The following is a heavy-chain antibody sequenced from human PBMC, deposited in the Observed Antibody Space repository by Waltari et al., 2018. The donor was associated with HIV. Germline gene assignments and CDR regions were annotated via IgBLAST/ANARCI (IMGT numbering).Heavy chain of an antibody. J-gene: IGHJ4*02. D-gene: IGHD3-10*01. CDR3: VRHWVYGSVPSAIRTFDN. V-gene: IGHV4-39*01. Sequence: QLQMQESGPGLVKPSETLSLTCSVSGDSISDTLSYGAGSRQPPGKGLEWMGSISYSGTTYSKASLSSRVIVSVDTPKNQFSLHLRSVTTADTAVYYCVRHWVYGSVPSAIRTFDNWGQGTLVTVSS. CDR2: ISYSGTT. CDR1: GDSISDTLSY.